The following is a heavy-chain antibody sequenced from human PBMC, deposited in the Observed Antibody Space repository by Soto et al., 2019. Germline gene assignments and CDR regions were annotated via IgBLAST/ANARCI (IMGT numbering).Heavy chain of an antibody. CDR2: ISTYNGNT. Sequence: ASVKVSCKASGYTFTSYALSWVRHAPGQGLEWMGWISTYNGNTNYAQNLQGRVTMTTDISTNTAYMELRSLRSDDTAVYYCARVVGGIPVADSWNSFDPWGQGTLVTVSS. CDR3: ARVVGGIPVADSWNSFDP. D-gene: IGHD6-19*01. V-gene: IGHV1-18*04. J-gene: IGHJ5*02. CDR1: GYTFTSYA.